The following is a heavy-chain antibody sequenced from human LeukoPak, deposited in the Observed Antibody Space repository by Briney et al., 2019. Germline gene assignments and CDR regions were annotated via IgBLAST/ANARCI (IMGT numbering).Heavy chain of an antibody. J-gene: IGHJ6*02. CDR3: ARDFGYSSGWFPSPNYYYYYGMDV. D-gene: IGHD6-19*01. V-gene: IGHV1-69*13. CDR2: IIPIFGTA. CDR1: GGTLSSYA. Sequence: ASVKVSCKASGGTLSSYAISWVRQAPGQGLEWMGGIIPIFGTANYAQKFQGRVTITADESTSTAYMELSSLRSEDTAVYYCARDFGYSSGWFPSPNYYYYYGMDVWGQGTTVTVSS.